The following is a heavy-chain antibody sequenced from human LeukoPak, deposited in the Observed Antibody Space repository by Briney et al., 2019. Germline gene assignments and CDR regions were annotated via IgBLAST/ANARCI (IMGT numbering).Heavy chain of an antibody. CDR1: GFTFSSHW. V-gene: IGHV3-74*01. CDR3: AHSSSWYPTFDY. CDR2: INSDGSST. Sequence: GGSLRLSCAASGFTFSSHWMHWVRQAPGKGLVWVSRINSDGSSTSYADSVKRLFTISRDNAKNTLYLQMNSLRAEDTAVYYCAHSSSWYPTFDYWGQGTLVTVSS. D-gene: IGHD6-13*01. J-gene: IGHJ4*02.